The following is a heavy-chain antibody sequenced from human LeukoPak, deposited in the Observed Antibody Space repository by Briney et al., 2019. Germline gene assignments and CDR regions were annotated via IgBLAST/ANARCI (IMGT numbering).Heavy chain of an antibody. D-gene: IGHD6-13*01. CDR1: GYTFTGYY. J-gene: IGHJ5*02. CDR3: AREYSSP. Sequence: ASVTVSCTASGYTFTGYYMHWVRQAPGQGLEWMGWINPNSGGTNYAQKFQGRATMTRDASISTAYMELSRLRSDDTAVYYCAREYSSPWGQGTLVTVSS. V-gene: IGHV1-2*02. CDR2: INPNSGGT.